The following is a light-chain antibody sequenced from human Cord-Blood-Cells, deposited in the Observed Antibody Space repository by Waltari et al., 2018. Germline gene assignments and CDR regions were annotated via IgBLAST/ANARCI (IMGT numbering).Light chain of an antibody. CDR2: DVS. CDR3: SSYTSSSTV. J-gene: IGLJ3*02. Sequence: QSALTQPASVSGSPGQSITISCTGTSSDAGGYNYVSWYQQHPGKAPKLMIYDVSNRPSWVSNRFAGSKSGNTASLTISGLQAEDEADYYCSSYTSSSTVFGGGTKLTVL. V-gene: IGLV2-14*01. CDR1: SSDAGGYNY.